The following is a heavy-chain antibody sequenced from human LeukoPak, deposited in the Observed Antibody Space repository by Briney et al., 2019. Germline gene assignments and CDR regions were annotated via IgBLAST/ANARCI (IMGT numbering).Heavy chain of an antibody. CDR1: GFTVSSNY. CDR2: INNDGSIT. J-gene: IGHJ4*02. CDR3: ARGPSVLGAIDN. V-gene: IGHV3-74*01. D-gene: IGHD3-10*01. Sequence: GGSLRLSCAASGFTVSSNYMSWVRQAPGKELVWVSRINNDGSITNSADSVKGRFTISRDNAKDMLYLQMDSLRVEDTAIYYCARGPSVLGAIDNWGQGTLVAVSS.